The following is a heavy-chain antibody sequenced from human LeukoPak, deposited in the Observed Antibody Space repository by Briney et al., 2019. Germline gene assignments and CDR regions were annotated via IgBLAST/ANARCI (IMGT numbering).Heavy chain of an antibody. V-gene: IGHV4-4*07. D-gene: IGHD7-27*01. Sequence: PSETLSLTCTVSGGSISSYYWSWIRQPAGKGLEWIGRIYTSGSTNYNPSLKSRVTISVDTSKNQFSLKLSSVTAADTAVYYYARDASNWGSATLDYWGQGTLVTVSS. CDR3: ARDASNWGSATLDY. CDR1: GGSISSYY. J-gene: IGHJ4*02. CDR2: IYTSGST.